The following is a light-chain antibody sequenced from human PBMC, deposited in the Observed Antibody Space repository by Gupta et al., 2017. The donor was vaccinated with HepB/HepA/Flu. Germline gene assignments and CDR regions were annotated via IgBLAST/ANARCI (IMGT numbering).Light chain of an antibody. J-gene: IGLJ2*01. Sequence: QSVLPQPPSVSAAPGQRVTISCSGSSPNIGSNYVAWYQHPPGTAPKLLIYDNNKRRQGIADRFSGSCSGTPATAGSTGALIGDEADDDGDYYDNTWSAGHVVFGGGTKLTVL. CDR1: SPNIGSNY. CDR2: DNN. V-gene: IGLV1-51*01. CDR3: DYYDNTWSAGHVV.